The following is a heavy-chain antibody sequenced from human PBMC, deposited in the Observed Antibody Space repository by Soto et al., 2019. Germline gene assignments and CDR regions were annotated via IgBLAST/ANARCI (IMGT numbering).Heavy chain of an antibody. D-gene: IGHD2-8*02. CDR1: GGSITSSSYS. CDR3: ARWSLLVETGSARGYFNY. J-gene: IGHJ4*02. CDR2: ICYGGST. Sequence: LSLTCTVSGGSITSSSYSWGWIRQPPGKGLEWIGSICYGGSTCYNPSLKSRVTISVDTSKNQFSLKLSSVTAADTAVYYCARWSLLVETGSARGYFNYGGQGALVTVS. V-gene: IGHV4-39*01.